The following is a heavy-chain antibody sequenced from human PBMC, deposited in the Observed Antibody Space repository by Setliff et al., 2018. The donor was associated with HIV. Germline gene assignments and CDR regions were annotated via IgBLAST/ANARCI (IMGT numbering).Heavy chain of an antibody. CDR1: GGTFSAYA. CDR3: ARDFHVLGYCSADSCPYDASDV. J-gene: IGHJ3*01. V-gene: IGHV1-69*04. D-gene: IGHD2-15*01. CDR2: IISILGTP. Sequence: GASVKVSCKASGGTFSAYAVNWVRKAPGQGLEWMGRIISILGTPNYSHKFQGRVTITADKSTTTTYMELSSLRSDDTAIYYCARDFHVLGYCSADSCPYDASDVWGQGTMVTVS.